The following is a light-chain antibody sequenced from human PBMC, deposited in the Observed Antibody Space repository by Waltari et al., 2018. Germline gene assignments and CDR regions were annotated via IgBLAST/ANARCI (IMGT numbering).Light chain of an antibody. V-gene: IGKV3-11*01. Sequence: EIVLTQSPGTLSLSPGESATLSCRASQSVGTSVTWYQQKPGQAPRPLIYDVSNRATAIPDRFSGSGSETDFTLTISSLAPEDFAVYYCHQRSNWPRTFGQGTKVELK. CDR2: DVS. CDR3: HQRSNWPRT. CDR1: QSVGTS. J-gene: IGKJ1*01.